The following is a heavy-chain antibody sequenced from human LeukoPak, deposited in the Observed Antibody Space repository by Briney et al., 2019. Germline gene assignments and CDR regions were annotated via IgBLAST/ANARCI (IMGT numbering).Heavy chain of an antibody. CDR2: INPNSGGT. V-gene: IGHV1-2*02. D-gene: IGHD3-3*01. Sequence: ASVKVSCKASGYTFTGYYMHWVRQAPGQGLEWMGWINPNSGGTNYAQKFQGRVTMTRDTSISTAYMELSRLGSDDTAVYYCARDTSRRDYDFWSGYYDYWGQGTLVTVSS. CDR3: ARDTSRRDYDFWSGYYDY. J-gene: IGHJ4*02. CDR1: GYTFTGYY.